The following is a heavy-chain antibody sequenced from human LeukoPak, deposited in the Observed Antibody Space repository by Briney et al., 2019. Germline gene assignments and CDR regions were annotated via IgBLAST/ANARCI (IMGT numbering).Heavy chain of an antibody. D-gene: IGHD1-26*01. CDR2: VNPNSGDT. Sequence: GGSLRLSCAASGFTFSSYSMNWVRQAPGKGLEWMGCVNPNSGDTNYAQKFQGSVTMTRDTSISTVYMELSRLRSDDTAVYYCARASGSYWWFDSWGQGTLVTVSS. V-gene: IGHV1-2*02. CDR3: ARASGSYWWFDS. CDR1: GFTFSSYS. J-gene: IGHJ5*01.